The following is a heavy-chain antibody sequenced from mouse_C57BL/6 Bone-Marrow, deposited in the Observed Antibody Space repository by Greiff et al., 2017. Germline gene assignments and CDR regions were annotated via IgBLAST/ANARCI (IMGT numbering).Heavy chain of an antibody. CDR2: IYPRSGNT. Sequence: QVQLQQSGAELARPGASVKLSCKASGYTFTSYGISWVKQRTGQGLEWIGEIYPRSGNTYYNEKFKGKATLTADKSSSTAYMELRSLTSEDSAVYFCARPCYWYFDVWGTGTTVTVSS. CDR1: GYTFTSYG. J-gene: IGHJ1*03. CDR3: ARPCYWYFDV. V-gene: IGHV1-81*01.